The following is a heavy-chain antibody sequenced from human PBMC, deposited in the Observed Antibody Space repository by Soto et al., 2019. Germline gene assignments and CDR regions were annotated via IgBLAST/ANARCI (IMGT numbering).Heavy chain of an antibody. CDR2: INHSGST. V-gene: IGHV4-34*01. Sequence: PSETLSLTCAVYGGSFSGYYWSWIRQPPGKGLEWIGEINHSGSTNYNPSLKSRVTISVDTSKNQFSLKLSSVTAADTAVYYCARARGYSGYATNFDYWGQGTLVTVSS. CDR1: GGSFSGYY. CDR3: ARARGYSGYATNFDY. D-gene: IGHD5-12*01. J-gene: IGHJ4*02.